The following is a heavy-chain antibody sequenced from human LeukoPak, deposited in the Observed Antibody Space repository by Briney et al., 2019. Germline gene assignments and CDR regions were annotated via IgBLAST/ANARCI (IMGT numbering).Heavy chain of an antibody. CDR3: ARDRPINKSPDY. CDR2: IQQDGSDK. D-gene: IGHD6-6*01. Sequence: GGSLRLSCAASGFTFSSHWMSWVRQAPGKGLEWVANIQQDGSDKNYVDSVKGRFTISRDNAKKSLSLQMNSLRAEDTAVYYCARDRPINKSPDYWGQGTLVTVSS. CDR1: GFTFSSHW. J-gene: IGHJ4*02. V-gene: IGHV3-7*01.